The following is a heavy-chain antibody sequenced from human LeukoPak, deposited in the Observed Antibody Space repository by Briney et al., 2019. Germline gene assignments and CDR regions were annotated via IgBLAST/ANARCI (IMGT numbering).Heavy chain of an antibody. Sequence: PGGSLRLSCVASGFTFSTYSMNWVRQPPGKGLEWVSYITSSSSAIYYADSVKGRVTVSRDNAKNSLYLQFNSLRAEDTAVYYCARVGRGGYPIDYWGQGTLVTVSS. CDR1: GFTFSTYS. V-gene: IGHV3-48*01. J-gene: IGHJ4*02. CDR2: ITSSSSAI. CDR3: ARVGRGGYPIDY. D-gene: IGHD5-12*01.